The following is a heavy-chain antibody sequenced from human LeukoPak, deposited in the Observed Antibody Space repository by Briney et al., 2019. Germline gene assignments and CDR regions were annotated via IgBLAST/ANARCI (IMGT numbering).Heavy chain of an antibody. CDR2: INPSGGST. CDR1: GYTFTSYY. J-gene: IGHJ4*02. V-gene: IGHV1-46*01. Sequence: GASVKVPCKASGYTFTSYYMHWVRQAPGQGLEWMGIINPSGGSTSYAQKFQGRVTMTRDMSTSTVYMELSSLRSEDTAVYYCARDEPNCSSTSCYPSYYFDYWGQGTLVTVSS. D-gene: IGHD2-2*01. CDR3: ARDEPNCSSTSCYPSYYFDY.